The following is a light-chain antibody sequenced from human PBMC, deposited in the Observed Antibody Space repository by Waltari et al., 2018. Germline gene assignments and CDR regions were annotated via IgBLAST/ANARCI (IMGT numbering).Light chain of an antibody. CDR2: WAS. Sequence: DIVMTQSPDSLAVSLGERATINCKSSQSVLYSPNNKNYLAWYQQKPGQHPKLLLYWASTLEAGVPDRFSGSGSVTDFTLTISSLQAEDVAVYYCHQYYDTPRTFGQGTKVEIK. V-gene: IGKV4-1*01. J-gene: IGKJ1*01. CDR3: HQYYDTPRT. CDR1: QSVLYSPNNKNY.